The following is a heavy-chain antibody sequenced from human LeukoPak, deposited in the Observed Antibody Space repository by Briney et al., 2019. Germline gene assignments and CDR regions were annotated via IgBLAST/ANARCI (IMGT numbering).Heavy chain of an antibody. CDR2: ISSSSSYI. D-gene: IGHD2-21*02. Sequence: GGSLRLSCAASGFTFSSYSMNWVRQAPGKGLEWVSSISSSSSYIYYADSVKGRFTISRDNAKNSLYLQMNSLRAEDTAVYYCAREGYCGGDCYLFDYWGQGTLVTVSS. CDR1: GFTFSSYS. J-gene: IGHJ4*02. CDR3: AREGYCGGDCYLFDY. V-gene: IGHV3-21*01.